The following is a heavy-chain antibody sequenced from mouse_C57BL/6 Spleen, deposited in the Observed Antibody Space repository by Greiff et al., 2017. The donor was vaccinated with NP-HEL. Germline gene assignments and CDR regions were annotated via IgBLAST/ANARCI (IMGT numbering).Heavy chain of an antibody. CDR1: GYTFTSYW. CDR2: INPSNGGT. Sequence: QVQLQQPGTELVKPGASVKLSCKASGYTFTSYWMHWVKQRPGQGLEWIGNINPSNGGTNYNEKFKSKATLTVDKSSSTAYMQLSSLTSEASAVXYCARSLRLRRGSYYGMDYWGQGTSVTVSS. J-gene: IGHJ4*01. D-gene: IGHD2-2*01. V-gene: IGHV1-53*01. CDR3: ARSLRLRRGSYYGMDY.